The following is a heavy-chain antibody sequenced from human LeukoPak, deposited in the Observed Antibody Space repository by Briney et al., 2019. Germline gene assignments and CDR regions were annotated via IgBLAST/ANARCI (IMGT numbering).Heavy chain of an antibody. CDR1: GFTFSDYY. J-gene: IGHJ6*02. V-gene: IGHV3-11*01. Sequence: GGSLRLSCAASGFTFSDYYMSWIRQAPGKGLEWVSYISSSGSTIYYADSAKGRLTISRDNAKNSLYLQMNSLRAEDTAVYYCARDGMYSSSSDYYYGMDVWGQGTTVTVSS. D-gene: IGHD6-6*01. CDR3: ARDGMYSSSSDYYYGMDV. CDR2: ISSSGSTI.